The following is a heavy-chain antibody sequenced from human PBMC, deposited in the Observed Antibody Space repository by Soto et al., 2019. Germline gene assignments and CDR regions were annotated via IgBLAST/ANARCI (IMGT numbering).Heavy chain of an antibody. CDR3: AKGPHTNVGWPYYFES. V-gene: IGHV3-48*02. Sequence: PGGSLRLSCVASGFSLANYPMNWVRQTPGKGLEWISYSSPRGDTIYYADSVEGRFTISRDNARNSLSLHMSSLRDEDSALYYCAKGPHTNVGWPYYFESWGQGVPVTVSP. D-gene: IGHD6-19*01. CDR1: GFSLANYP. CDR2: SSPRGDTI. J-gene: IGHJ4*02.